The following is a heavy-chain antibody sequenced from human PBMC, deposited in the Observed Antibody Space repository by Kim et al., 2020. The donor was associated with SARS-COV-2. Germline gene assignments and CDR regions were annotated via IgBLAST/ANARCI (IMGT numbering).Heavy chain of an antibody. D-gene: IGHD1-1*01. Sequence: GGSLRLSCAASGFTFNTYSMSWVRQAPGKGLEWVSVISGGGGDTIYADSVKGRFTISRDNSKNTLYLQLTSLGAEDTAVYYCAKDTYNTLDFWGQGTMAT. CDR3: AKDTYNTLDF. V-gene: IGHV3-23*01. J-gene: IGHJ3*01. CDR2: ISGGGGDT. CDR1: GFTFNTYS.